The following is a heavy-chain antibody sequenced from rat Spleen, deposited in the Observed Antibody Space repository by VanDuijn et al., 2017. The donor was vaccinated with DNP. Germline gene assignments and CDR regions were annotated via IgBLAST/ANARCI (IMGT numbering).Heavy chain of an antibody. CDR2: INTDGGRT. CDR1: GFTFSSYW. V-gene: IGHV5-58*01. Sequence: EVQLVESGGGPVQPGRSLKLSCVASGFTFSSYWMYWIRQAPGKGLEWVSSINTDGGRTYYPDSVKGRFTISRDNAKSTLYLQMDSLRSEDTATYCCARHQRTGSGGWYFDFWGPGTMVTVSS. CDR3: ARHQRTGSGGWYFDF. J-gene: IGHJ1*01. D-gene: IGHD5-1*01.